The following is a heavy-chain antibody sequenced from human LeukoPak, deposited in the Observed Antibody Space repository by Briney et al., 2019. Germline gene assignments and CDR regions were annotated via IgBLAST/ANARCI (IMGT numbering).Heavy chain of an antibody. CDR2: IIPIFGTA. Sequence: SVKVSCKASGGTFSSYANSWVRQAPGQGLEWMGGIIPIFGTANYAQKFQGRVTITTDESTSTAYMELSSLRSEDTAVYYCASDDFWSGYSSFDYWGQGTLVTVSP. V-gene: IGHV1-69*05. J-gene: IGHJ4*02. CDR1: GGTFSSYA. CDR3: ASDDFWSGYSSFDY. D-gene: IGHD3-3*01.